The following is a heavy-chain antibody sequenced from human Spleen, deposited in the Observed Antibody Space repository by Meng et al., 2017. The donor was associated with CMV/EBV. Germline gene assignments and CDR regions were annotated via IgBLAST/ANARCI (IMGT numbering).Heavy chain of an antibody. Sequence: GGSLRLSCAGSGFTFSSYAMSWVRQAPGKGLEWVSAISASGGSTYYADSVKARFTISRDNSKNTLYMQMNSLRAADTAVYYCAKDRDFWSAYVSDYWGQGTLVTVSS. J-gene: IGHJ4*02. CDR3: AKDRDFWSAYVSDY. CDR1: GFTFSSYA. V-gene: IGHV3-23*01. D-gene: IGHD3-3*01. CDR2: ISASGGST.